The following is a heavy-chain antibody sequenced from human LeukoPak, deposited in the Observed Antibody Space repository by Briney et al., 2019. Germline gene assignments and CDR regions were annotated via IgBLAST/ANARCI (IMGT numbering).Heavy chain of an antibody. V-gene: IGHV4-39*07. CDR3: ASYRIWFGESGI. CDR1: GGSISSSSYY. J-gene: IGHJ3*02. Sequence: SETLSLTCTVSGGSISSSSYYWGWIRQPPGKGLDWIGSIYYSGSTNYNPSLKSRVTISVDTSKNQFSLKLSSVTAADTAVYYCASYRIWFGESGIWGQGTMVTVSS. CDR2: IYYSGST. D-gene: IGHD3-10*01.